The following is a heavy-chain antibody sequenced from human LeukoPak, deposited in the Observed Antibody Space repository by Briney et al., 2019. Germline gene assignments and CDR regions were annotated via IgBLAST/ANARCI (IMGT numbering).Heavy chain of an antibody. CDR1: GGSISSYY. CDR2: IYTSGST. J-gene: IGHJ4*02. Sequence: PSETLSLTXTVSGGSISSYYWSWIRQPAGKGLEWIGRIYTSGSTNYNPSLKSRVTMSVDTSKNQFSLKLSSVTAADTAVYYCARVGTDFWSGYTSYFDYWGQGTLVTVSS. V-gene: IGHV4-4*07. D-gene: IGHD3-3*01. CDR3: ARVGTDFWSGYTSYFDY.